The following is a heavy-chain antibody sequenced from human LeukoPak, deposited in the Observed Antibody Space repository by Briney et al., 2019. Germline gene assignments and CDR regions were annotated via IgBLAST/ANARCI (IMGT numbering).Heavy chain of an antibody. J-gene: IGHJ5*02. V-gene: IGHV4-30-2*01. D-gene: IGHD2-15*01. CDR2: IYHSGST. CDR3: ARVGYSYNWFDP. Sequence: SETLSLTCTVSGGSISSGGYYWSWIRQPAGKGLEWIRYIYHSGSTYYNPSLKSRVTISVDRSKNQFSLELSSVTAADTAVYYCARVGYSYNWFDPWGQGTLVTVSS. CDR1: GGSISSGGYY.